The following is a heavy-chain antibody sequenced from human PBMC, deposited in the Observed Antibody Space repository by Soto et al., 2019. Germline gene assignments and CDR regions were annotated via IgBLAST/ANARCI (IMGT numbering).Heavy chain of an antibody. CDR3: ARGDRGAFDL. V-gene: IGHV3-74*01. J-gene: IGHJ3*01. D-gene: IGHD1-26*01. CDR1: GFTFSYYW. Sequence: EVQLVESGGGLVRPGGSLRLSCAASGFTFSYYWMHWVRQAPGKGLVWVSRIHSDGSSTTYADFVKGRFIISRDNASNTVDLQMNRVRVEDTDVYYCARGDRGAFDLWGQGKVVTVSS. CDR2: IHSDGSST.